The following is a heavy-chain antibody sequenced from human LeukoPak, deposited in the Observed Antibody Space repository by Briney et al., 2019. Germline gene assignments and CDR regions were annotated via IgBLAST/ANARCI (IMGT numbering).Heavy chain of an antibody. CDR2: ISYDGSNK. CDR1: GFTFSSYA. Sequence: PGRSLRLSCAASGFTFSSYAMHWVRQAPGKGLEWVAVISYDGSNKYYADSVKGRFTISRDNYKNTLYLQMNSLRAEDTAVYYCARFDEGFDYWGQGTLVTVSS. D-gene: IGHD3-10*01. CDR3: ARFDEGFDY. V-gene: IGHV3-30-3*01. J-gene: IGHJ4*02.